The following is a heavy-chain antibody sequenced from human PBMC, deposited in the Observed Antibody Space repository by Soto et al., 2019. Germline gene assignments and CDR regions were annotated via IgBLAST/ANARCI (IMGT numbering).Heavy chain of an antibody. CDR2: IYYSVNT. Sequence: SETLSLTCTVSGASISSSSYYWGWIRQPPGKGLEWIGTIYYSVNTYYNPSLKSRVTISVDTSMKRFSLKVSSVTAADTAVYYCARWSDYGDYSYYGMDVWGQGTTVTVSS. V-gene: IGHV4-39*07. CDR3: ARWSDYGDYSYYGMDV. D-gene: IGHD4-17*01. CDR1: GASISSSSYY. J-gene: IGHJ6*02.